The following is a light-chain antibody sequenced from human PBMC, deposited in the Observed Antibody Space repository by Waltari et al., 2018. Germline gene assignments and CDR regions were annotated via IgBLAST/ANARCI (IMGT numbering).Light chain of an antibody. Sequence: SYDLTQPLSVSVALGQTARISCGGNNIGGKNVHWYQQKAGQAPLLVIYRDKNRPPRFPERFPGSNSENTATRTISRAQAADEADYYCQVWDSGTAVFGGGTQLTVL. CDR3: QVWDSGTAV. J-gene: IGLJ7*01. V-gene: IGLV3-9*01. CDR1: NIGGKN. CDR2: RDK.